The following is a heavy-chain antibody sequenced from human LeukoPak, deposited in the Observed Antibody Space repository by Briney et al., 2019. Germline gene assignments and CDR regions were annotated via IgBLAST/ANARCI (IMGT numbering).Heavy chain of an antibody. V-gene: IGHV3-7*01. CDR1: GFTFSGFW. D-gene: IGHD3-16*01. J-gene: IGHJ4*02. CDR2: INEDGREE. CDR3: TKGGHLDY. Sequence: GGSLRLSCAASGFTFSGFWMSWVRQAPGKGLEWVANINEDGREEHYVDSVRGRFTISRDNGKNSLFLQMNSLRAEDTAVYYCTKGGHLDYWGQGTLVTVSS.